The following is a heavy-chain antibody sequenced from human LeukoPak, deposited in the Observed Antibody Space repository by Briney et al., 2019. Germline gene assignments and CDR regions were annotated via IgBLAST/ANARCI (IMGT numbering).Heavy chain of an antibody. CDR2: INSDGSST. CDR1: GFTFSSYW. CDR3: ARGIYRELPFDY. D-gene: IGHD1-26*01. V-gene: IGHV3-74*01. Sequence: GGSLRLSCAASGFTFSSYWMHWVRQAPGKGLVWVSRINSDGSSTSYADSVKGRFTISRDNAKNSLYLQMNSLRAEDTAVYYCARGIYRELPFDYWGQGTLVTVSS. J-gene: IGHJ4*02.